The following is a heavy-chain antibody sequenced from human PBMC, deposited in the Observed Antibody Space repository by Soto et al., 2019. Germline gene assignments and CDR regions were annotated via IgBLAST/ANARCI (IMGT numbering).Heavy chain of an antibody. CDR2: INPNSGGT. J-gene: IGHJ6*02. V-gene: IGHV1-2*02. CDR3: ARAAPPNYYYYGMDV. CDR1: GYTFTGYY. D-gene: IGHD6-6*01. Sequence: EASVKVSCKASGYTFTGYYMHWVRQAPGQGLEWMGWINPNSGGTNYAQKFQGRVTMTRDTSISTAYMELSRLRSDDTAVYYCARAAPPNYYYYGMDVWGQGTTVTV.